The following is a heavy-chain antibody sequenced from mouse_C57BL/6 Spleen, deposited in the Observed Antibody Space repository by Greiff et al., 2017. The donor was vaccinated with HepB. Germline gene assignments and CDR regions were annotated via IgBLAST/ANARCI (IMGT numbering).Heavy chain of an antibody. CDR3: ARAMDY. CDR1: GFTFSSYG. J-gene: IGHJ4*01. CDR2: ISSGGSYT. V-gene: IGHV5-6*01. Sequence: DVHLVESGGDLVKPGGSLKLSCAASGFTFSSYGMSWVRQTPDKRLEWVATISSGGSYTYYPDSVKGRFTISRDNAKNTLYLQMSSLKSEDTAMYYCARAMDYWGQGTSVTVSS.